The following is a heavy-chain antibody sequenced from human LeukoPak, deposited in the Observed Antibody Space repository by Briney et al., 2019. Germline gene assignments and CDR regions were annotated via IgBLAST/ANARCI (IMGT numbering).Heavy chain of an antibody. CDR2: INHSGST. Sequence: PSETLSLTCAVYGGSFSGYYWSWIRQPPGKGLEWIGEINHSGSTNYNPSLKSRVTISVDTSKNQFSLKLSSVTAADTAVYYCARRKYCSSTSCYLDYYYYMDVWGKGTTVTVSS. D-gene: IGHD2-2*01. V-gene: IGHV4-34*01. CDR1: GGSFSGYY. CDR3: ARRKYCSSTSCYLDYYYYMDV. J-gene: IGHJ6*03.